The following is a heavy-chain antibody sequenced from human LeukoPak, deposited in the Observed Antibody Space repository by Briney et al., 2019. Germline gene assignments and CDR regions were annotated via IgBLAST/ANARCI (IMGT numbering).Heavy chain of an antibody. Sequence: GASVKVSCKASGYTFTSYGISWVRQAPGQGLEWMGWISAYNGNTNYAQKLQGRVTMTTDTSTSTAYMELRSLRSDDTAVYYCARAKRRMDCGGDCYGWFDPWGQGTLVTVSS. CDR2: ISAYNGNT. D-gene: IGHD2-21*02. V-gene: IGHV1-18*01. J-gene: IGHJ5*02. CDR1: GYTFTSYG. CDR3: ARAKRRMDCGGDCYGWFDP.